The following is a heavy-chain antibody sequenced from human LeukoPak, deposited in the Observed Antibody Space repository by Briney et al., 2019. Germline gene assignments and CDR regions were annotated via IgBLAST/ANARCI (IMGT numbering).Heavy chain of an antibody. CDR1: GYTFTGHY. J-gene: IGHJ4*02. Sequence: ASVKVTCKASGYTFTGHYMHWVRQAPAQGLEWMGWINLKSGGTNYAQKFQGRVTITRDRSIRTAYMELSGLRSDDTAVFFCATAGGSWHFDYWGEGTLVSVS. V-gene: IGHV1-2*02. CDR2: INLKSGGT. CDR3: ATAGGSWHFDY. D-gene: IGHD3-10*01.